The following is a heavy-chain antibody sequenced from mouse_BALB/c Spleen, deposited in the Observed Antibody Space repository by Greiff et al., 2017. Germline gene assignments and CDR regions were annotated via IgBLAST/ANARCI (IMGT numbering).Heavy chain of an antibody. CDR1: GYTFTSYY. CDR2: INPSNGGT. V-gene: IGHV1S81*02. CDR3: TSKTRDYGSSYWYFDV. J-gene: IGHJ1*01. Sequence: QVQLLQQPGAELVKPGASVKLSCKASGYTFTSYYMYWVKQRPGQGLEWIGGINPSNGGTNFNEKFKSKATLTVDKSSSTAYMQLSSLTSEDSAVYYCTSKTRDYGSSYWYFDVWGAGTTVTVSS. D-gene: IGHD1-1*01.